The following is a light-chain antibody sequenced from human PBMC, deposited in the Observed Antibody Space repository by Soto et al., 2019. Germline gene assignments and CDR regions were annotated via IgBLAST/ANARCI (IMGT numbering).Light chain of an antibody. V-gene: IGLV1-40*01. CDR2: GNS. CDR1: SSNIGAGYD. J-gene: IGLJ2*01. Sequence: QPVLTQPPSVSGAPGQRVTISCTGSSSNIGAGYDVHWYQQLPGTAPKLLIYGNSNRPSGVPDRFSGSKSGTSASLAITGLRAEDEADYYCQSYDSSLSVYVVFGGGTKLTVL. CDR3: QSYDSSLSVYVV.